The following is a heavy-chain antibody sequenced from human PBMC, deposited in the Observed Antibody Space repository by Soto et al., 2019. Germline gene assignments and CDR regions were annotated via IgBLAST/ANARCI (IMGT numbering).Heavy chain of an antibody. CDR2: INPSGGST. Sequence: QVQLVQSGAEVKKPGASVKVSCKASGYTFTSYYMHWVRQAPGQGFEWMAIINPSGGSTTYAQMFQGRITMTRDTSTSTVYMELSSLRSEDTVVYYCARGGIVGATDAFDIWGQGTMVTVSS. V-gene: IGHV1-46*01. CDR1: GYTFTSYY. CDR3: ARGGIVGATDAFDI. D-gene: IGHD1-26*01. J-gene: IGHJ3*02.